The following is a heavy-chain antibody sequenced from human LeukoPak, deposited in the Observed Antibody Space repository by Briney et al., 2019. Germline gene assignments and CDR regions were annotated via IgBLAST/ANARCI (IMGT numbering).Heavy chain of an antibody. Sequence: SETLSLTCSVSGVSISSGSNYWGWICQPPGKTLEWIGSIYSSGSTYYNSSLKSRVIILIDTSKNHFSLTLSSVTAADTAVYYCTRSDGYGLVGIWGQGTMVTVSS. D-gene: IGHD3-10*01. V-gene: IGHV4-39*07. CDR1: GVSISSGSNY. CDR2: IYSSGST. J-gene: IGHJ3*01. CDR3: TRSDGYGLVGI.